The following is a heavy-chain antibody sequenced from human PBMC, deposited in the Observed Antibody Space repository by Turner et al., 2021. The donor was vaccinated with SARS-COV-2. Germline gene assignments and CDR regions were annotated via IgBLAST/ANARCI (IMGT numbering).Heavy chain of an antibody. CDR1: VGPISSSTFY. J-gene: IGHJ6*02. V-gene: IGHV4-39*01. CDR2: INNSGVT. Sequence: QLQLQAAGPGLVKPSETLSLTCTVSVGPISSSTFYWGWIRLPPGKGLAWIGSINNSGVTYYNPTLKIRITISVDTAKIQFSLKLSSVTAADTAVYYCARLMDTAMDYYGMDVWGQGTTVTVSS. CDR3: ARLMDTAMDYYGMDV. D-gene: IGHD5-18*01.